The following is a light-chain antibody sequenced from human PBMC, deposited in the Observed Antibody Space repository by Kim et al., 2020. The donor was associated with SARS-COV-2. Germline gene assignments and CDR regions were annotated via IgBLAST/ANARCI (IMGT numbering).Light chain of an antibody. J-gene: IGLJ1*01. CDR2: EVS. Sequence: QSALTQPPSSSGSPGQSVTISCTGTSSDAGGYNYVSWYQQHPGKAPKLMIYEVSKRPSGVPDRFSGSKYGNTASLTVSGLQAEDEADYYCSSYAGSNNYVFGTGTKVTVL. V-gene: IGLV2-8*01. CDR1: SSDAGGYNY. CDR3: SSYAGSNNYV.